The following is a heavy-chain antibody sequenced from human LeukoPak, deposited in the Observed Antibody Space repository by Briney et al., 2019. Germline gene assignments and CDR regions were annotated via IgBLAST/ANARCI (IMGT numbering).Heavy chain of an antibody. Sequence: PGRSLRLSCAASGFTFSSYGMHWVRQAPGKGLEWVAVISYDGSNKYYADSVKGRFTISRDNSKNTLYLQMNSLRAEDTAVYYCAKGFDDFDIWGQGTMVTVSS. D-gene: IGHD3-9*01. CDR3: AKGFDDFDI. V-gene: IGHV3-30*18. J-gene: IGHJ3*02. CDR1: GFTFSSYG. CDR2: ISYDGSNK.